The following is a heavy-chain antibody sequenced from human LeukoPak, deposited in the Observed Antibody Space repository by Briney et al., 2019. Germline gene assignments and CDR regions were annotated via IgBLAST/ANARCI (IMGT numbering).Heavy chain of an antibody. J-gene: IGHJ4*02. D-gene: IGHD1-26*01. Sequence: GGSLRLSCAASGFTFSSHAMSWVRQAPGKGLEWVSGISSSGGSTYYADSVKGRFSISRDNSKNTLYLQMKSLRAEDSAVYHCAKEPYSGSQLLDYWGQGTLVTVSS. CDR3: AKEPYSGSQLLDY. CDR1: GFTFSSHA. CDR2: ISSSGGST. V-gene: IGHV3-23*01.